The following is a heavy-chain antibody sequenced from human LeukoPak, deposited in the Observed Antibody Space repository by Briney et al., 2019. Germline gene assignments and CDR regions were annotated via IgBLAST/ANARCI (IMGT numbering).Heavy chain of an antibody. Sequence: KTGGSLRLSCAASGFTFSSYSMNWVRQAPGKGMEWVSSISSTSIYKYYADSVKGRFTISRDNAKDSLFLQMNSLRAEDTAIYCCARDPRIYCTNGIRRDDYFDNWGQGTLVTVSS. V-gene: IGHV3-21*01. D-gene: IGHD2-8*01. CDR3: ARDPRIYCTNGIRRDDYFDN. CDR2: ISSTSIYK. CDR1: GFTFSSYS. J-gene: IGHJ4*02.